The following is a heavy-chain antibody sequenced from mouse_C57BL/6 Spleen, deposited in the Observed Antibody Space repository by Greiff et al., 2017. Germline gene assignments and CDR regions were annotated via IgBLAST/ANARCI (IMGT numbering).Heavy chain of an antibody. CDR3: ARNGGNSWYFDV. D-gene: IGHD2-1*01. J-gene: IGHJ1*03. V-gene: IGHV2-2*01. CDR2: IWSGGST. Sequence: VKLVESGPGLVQPSQSLSITCTVSGFSLTSYGVHWVRQSPGKGLEWLGVIWSGGSTDYNAAFISRLSISKDNSKSQVFFKMNSLQADDTAIYYCARNGGNSWYFDVWGTGTTVTVSS. CDR1: GFSLTSYG.